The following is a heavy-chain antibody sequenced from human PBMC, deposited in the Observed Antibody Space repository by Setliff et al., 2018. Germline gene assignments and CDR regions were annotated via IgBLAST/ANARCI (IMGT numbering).Heavy chain of an antibody. Sequence: ASVKVSCKASGYTFTDYYIYWVRQAPGQGLQWMGRINPISGATDYAQKFQGGVTMTRDTSITTAYMELSSLRSDDTAMYYCARSVHGDYVRLRQNNWLDPWGQGTLVTVSS. J-gene: IGHJ5*02. CDR3: ARSVHGDYVRLRQNNWLDP. D-gene: IGHD4-17*01. CDR2: INPISGAT. V-gene: IGHV1-2*06. CDR1: GYTFTDYY.